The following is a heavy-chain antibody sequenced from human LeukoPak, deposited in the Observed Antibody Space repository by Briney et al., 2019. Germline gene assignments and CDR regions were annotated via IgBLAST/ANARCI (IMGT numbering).Heavy chain of an antibody. V-gene: IGHV4-59*08. CDR1: GGSISSYY. CDR3: ARRTSSYDYVWGSWFDP. J-gene: IGHJ5*02. Sequence: PSETLSLTCTVSGGSISSYYWSWIRQPPGKGLEWIGYIYYSGSTNYNPSLKSRVTISVDTSKNQFSLKLSSVTAADTVVYYCARRTSSYDYVWGSWFDPWGQGTLVTVSS. CDR2: IYYSGST. D-gene: IGHD3-16*01.